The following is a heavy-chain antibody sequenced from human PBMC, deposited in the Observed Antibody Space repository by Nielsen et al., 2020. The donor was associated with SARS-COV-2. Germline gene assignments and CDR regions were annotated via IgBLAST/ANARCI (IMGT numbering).Heavy chain of an antibody. J-gene: IGHJ4*02. CDR2: ISSSSSSTI. Sequence: WIRQPPGKGLEWVSYISSSSSSTIYYADSVKGRFTISRDNAKNSLYLQMNSLRAEDTAVYYCARGLIVVPAAMSVYFDYWGQGTLVTVSS. D-gene: IGHD2-2*01. V-gene: IGHV3-48*01. CDR3: ARGLIVVPAAMSVYFDY.